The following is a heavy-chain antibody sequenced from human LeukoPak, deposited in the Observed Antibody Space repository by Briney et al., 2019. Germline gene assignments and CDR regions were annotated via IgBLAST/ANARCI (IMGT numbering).Heavy chain of an antibody. D-gene: IGHD3-3*01. CDR1: GFTFSSYY. V-gene: IGHV3-66*01. J-gene: IGHJ6*02. CDR2: IYSGGST. Sequence: GGSLRLSCVASGFTFSSYYMHWVRHAPGKGLEWVSVIYSGGSTYYADSVKGRFTISRDNSKKTLYLQMNSLRAEDTAVYYCAREPYYDFWSCYFLSRQNYYGLDFWVQGTTVTVSS. CDR3: AREPYYDFWSCYFLSRQNYYGLDF.